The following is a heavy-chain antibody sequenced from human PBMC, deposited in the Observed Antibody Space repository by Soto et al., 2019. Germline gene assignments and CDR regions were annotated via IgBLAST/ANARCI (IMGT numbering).Heavy chain of an antibody. Sequence: ASVKVSCKASGYTFTSYDINWVRQATGQGLEWMGWMNPNSGNTGYAQKFQGRVTMTRNTSISTAYMELSSLRSEDTAVYYCARGLNPENPRIQLWLAETYYYYYMDVWGKGTTVTVSS. CDR3: ARGLNPENPRIQLWLAETYYYYYMDV. CDR2: MNPNSGNT. D-gene: IGHD5-18*01. J-gene: IGHJ6*03. V-gene: IGHV1-8*01. CDR1: GYTFTSYD.